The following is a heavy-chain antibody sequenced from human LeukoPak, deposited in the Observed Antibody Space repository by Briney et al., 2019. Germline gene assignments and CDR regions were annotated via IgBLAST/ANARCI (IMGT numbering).Heavy chain of an antibody. Sequence: SETLSLTCTVSGGSISSYYWSWIRQPPGKGLEWIGYIYYSGSTNYNPSLKSRVTISVDTSKNQFSLKLSSVTAADTAVYYCATSAHERRDSRAFDSCGQGTLVTGSS. J-gene: IGHJ5*01. CDR1: GGSISSYY. CDR3: ATSAHERRDSRAFDS. CDR2: IYYSGST. D-gene: IGHD2-21*02. V-gene: IGHV4-59*01.